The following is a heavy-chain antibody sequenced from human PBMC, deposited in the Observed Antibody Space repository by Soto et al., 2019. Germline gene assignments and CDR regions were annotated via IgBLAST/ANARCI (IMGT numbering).Heavy chain of an antibody. CDR3: AKGHPGIAVAATNNYYYGMDV. V-gene: IGHV3-30*18. J-gene: IGHJ6*02. Sequence: GGSLRLSCAASGFTFSSYGMHWVRQAPGKGLGWVAVISYDGSNKYYADSVKGRFTISRDNSKNTLYLQMNSLRAEDTAVYYCAKGHPGIAVAATNNYYYGMDVWGQGTTVTVSS. CDR1: GFTFSSYG. CDR2: ISYDGSNK. D-gene: IGHD6-19*01.